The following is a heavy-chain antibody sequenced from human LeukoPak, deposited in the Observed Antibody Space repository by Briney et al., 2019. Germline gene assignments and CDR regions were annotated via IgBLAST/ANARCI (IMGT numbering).Heavy chain of an antibody. CDR1: GFTFSSYA. D-gene: IGHD6-19*01. V-gene: IGHV3-23*01. J-gene: IGHJ3*02. CDR2: ISGSGGST. Sequence: GGSLRLSCAASGFTFSSYAMSWVRQAPGKGLEWVSAISGSGGSTYYADSVKGRFTISRDNSKNTLYLQINSLRAEDTAVYYCAKHSESSGWYGAFDIWGQGTMVTVSS. CDR3: AKHSESSGWYGAFDI.